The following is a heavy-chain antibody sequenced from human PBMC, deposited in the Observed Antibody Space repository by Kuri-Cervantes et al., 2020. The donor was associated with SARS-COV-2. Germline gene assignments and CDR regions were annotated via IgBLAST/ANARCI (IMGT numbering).Heavy chain of an antibody. V-gene: IGHV4-39*07. CDR3: ARGPMTTVTTRPIDY. CDR1: GGSISSSSYY. J-gene: IGHJ4*02. D-gene: IGHD4-17*01. Sequence: GSLRFSCTVSGGSISSSSYYWSWIRQPPGKGLEWIGSIYYSGSTNYNPSLKSRVTISVDTSKNQFSLKLSSVTAADTAVYYCARGPMTTVTTRPIDYWGQGTLVTVSS. CDR2: IYYSGST.